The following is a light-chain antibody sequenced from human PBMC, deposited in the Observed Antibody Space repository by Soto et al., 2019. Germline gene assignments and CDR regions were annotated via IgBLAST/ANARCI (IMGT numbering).Light chain of an antibody. CDR1: GSNIGRNP. Sequence: QSVLTQPPSASGTPGQRVTISCSGSGSNIGRNPVNWYQQLPGTAPKLLIYSNNQRPSGVPDRFSGSKSGTSASLAISGLQTEDETDYYCAAWDDSLTAAVFGGGTKVTVL. V-gene: IGLV1-44*01. CDR2: SNN. J-gene: IGLJ3*02. CDR3: AAWDDSLTAAV.